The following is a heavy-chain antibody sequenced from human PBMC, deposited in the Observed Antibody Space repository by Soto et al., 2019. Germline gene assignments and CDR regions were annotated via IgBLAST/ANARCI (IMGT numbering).Heavy chain of an antibody. V-gene: IGHV6-1*01. CDR3: ARAAGYCSGGSCLEFDP. J-gene: IGHJ5*02. Sequence: KQSQTLSLTCAISGDRVSSNSAAWNWIRQSPSRGLEWLGRTYYRSKWYNDYAVSVKSRITINPDTSKNQFSLQLNSVTPEDTAVYYCARAAGYCSGGSCLEFDPWGQGTLVTVSS. D-gene: IGHD2-15*01. CDR2: TYYRSKWYN. CDR1: GDRVSSNSAA.